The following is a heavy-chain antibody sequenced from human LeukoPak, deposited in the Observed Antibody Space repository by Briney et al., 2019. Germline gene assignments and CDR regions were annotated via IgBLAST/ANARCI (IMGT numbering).Heavy chain of an antibody. CDR2: ISGSGGGT. CDR3: AKSGYDPIWLQFSDY. CDR1: GFTFSSYA. D-gene: IGHD5-24*01. V-gene: IGHV3-23*01. Sequence: PGGSLRLSCAASGFTFSSYAMSWVRQAPGKGLEWVSAISGSGGGTYYADSVKGRFTISRDNSKNTLYLQMNSLRAEDTAVYYCAKSGYDPIWLQFSDYWGQGTLVTVSS. J-gene: IGHJ4*02.